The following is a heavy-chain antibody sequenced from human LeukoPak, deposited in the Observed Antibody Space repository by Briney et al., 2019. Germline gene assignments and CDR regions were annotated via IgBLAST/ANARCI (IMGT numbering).Heavy chain of an antibody. V-gene: IGHV1-18*04. D-gene: IGHD6-6*01. CDR2: ISPYNGNT. CDR3: ARVPEGPYSSSNYYYYYMDV. CDR1: GYTFTGYY. Sequence: ASVKVSCKASGYTFTGYYMHWVRQVPGQGLEWIGWISPYNGNTDYAQKLQGRVTLTTDTSTSTAYMELRSLRSDDTAVYYCARVPEGPYSSSNYYYYYMDVWGKGTTVTVSS. J-gene: IGHJ6*03.